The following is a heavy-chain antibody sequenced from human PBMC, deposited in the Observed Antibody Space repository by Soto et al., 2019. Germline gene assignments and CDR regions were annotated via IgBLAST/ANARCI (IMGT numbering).Heavy chain of an antibody. CDR3: ARDAALPGEADRLEY. V-gene: IGHV4-34*01. Sequence: SETLSLTCAVYVGSFSDYYWTLIRQPPGKGLEWIGEVYHNGLTDYNPSLRGRATMSADMSKNQFSLRVTSVTDADTAIYYCARDAALPGEADRLEYWGQGAMVTVSS. D-gene: IGHD1-1*01. CDR1: VGSFSDYY. J-gene: IGHJ4*02. CDR2: VYHNGLT.